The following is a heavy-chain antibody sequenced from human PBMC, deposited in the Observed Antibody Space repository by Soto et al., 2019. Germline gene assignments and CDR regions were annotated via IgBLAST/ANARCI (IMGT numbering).Heavy chain of an antibody. CDR1: GFTFRTYW. CDR2: IKQDGSEK. J-gene: IGHJ3*01. V-gene: IGHV3-7*04. CDR3: ARVMGVDGWSNQPFDL. Sequence: EVQLVDSGGGLVQPGGSLRLSCAASGFTFRTYWMSWVRQAPGMGLEWVAIIKQDGSEKYYVDPVKGRFTISRDNAKNSLFLQMNSLRLEDTAVYFCARVMGVDGWSNQPFDLWGRGTMVTVSS. D-gene: IGHD6-19*01.